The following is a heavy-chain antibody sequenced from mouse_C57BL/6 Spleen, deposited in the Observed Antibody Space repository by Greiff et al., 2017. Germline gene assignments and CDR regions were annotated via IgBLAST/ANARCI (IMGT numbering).Heavy chain of an antibody. Sequence: DVMLVESGGDLVKPGGSLKLSCAASGFTFSSYGMSWVRQTPDKRLEWVATISSGGSYTYYPDSVKGRFTISRDNAKNTLYLQMSSLKSEDTAMYYCARDGTPFDYWGQGTTLTVSS. CDR2: ISSGGSYT. CDR3: ARDGTPFDY. V-gene: IGHV5-6*02. J-gene: IGHJ2*01. CDR1: GFTFSSYG. D-gene: IGHD4-1*01.